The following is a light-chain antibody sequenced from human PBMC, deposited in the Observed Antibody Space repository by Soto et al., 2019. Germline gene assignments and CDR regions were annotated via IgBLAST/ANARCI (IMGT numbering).Light chain of an antibody. CDR2: DAS. J-gene: IGKJ2*01. V-gene: IGKV1-33*01. CDR1: QDISNY. Sequence: DIQMTQSPSSLSASVGDRVTITCQASQDISNYLNWYQQKPGKAPKLLNYDASNLETGVPSRFSGSGSGTDFTFTISSLQPEDIATYYCQHYDNLPYTFGQGTKLEIK. CDR3: QHYDNLPYT.